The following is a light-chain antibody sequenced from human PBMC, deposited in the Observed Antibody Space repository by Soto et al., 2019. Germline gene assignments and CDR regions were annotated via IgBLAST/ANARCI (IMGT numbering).Light chain of an antibody. CDR2: DNN. Sequence: QSALTPPPSVSAAPGQKVTISCSGSSSNIGNNYVSWYQQLPGTAPKLLIYDNNKRPSGIPDRFSGSKSGTSATLGITGLQTGDEADYYCGTWDSSLSAGGVFGTGTKVTVL. V-gene: IGLV1-51*01. CDR1: SSNIGNNY. J-gene: IGLJ1*01. CDR3: GTWDSSLSAGGV.